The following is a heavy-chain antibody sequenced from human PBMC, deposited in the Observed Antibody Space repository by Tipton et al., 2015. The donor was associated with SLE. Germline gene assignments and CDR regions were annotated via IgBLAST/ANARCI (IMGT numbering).Heavy chain of an antibody. J-gene: IGHJ4*02. D-gene: IGHD5-24*01. CDR2: INHSGNT. CDR1: GGSFSGFY. CDR3: ARTIQFGPGD. Sequence: TLSLTCAVRGGSFSGFYWSWIRQPPGKGLEWIGEINHSGNTNYNPSLKGRVTMSVDTSKNQFSLKVTSVTAADTAVYYCARTIQFGPGDWGRGTLVTVSS. V-gene: IGHV4-34*01.